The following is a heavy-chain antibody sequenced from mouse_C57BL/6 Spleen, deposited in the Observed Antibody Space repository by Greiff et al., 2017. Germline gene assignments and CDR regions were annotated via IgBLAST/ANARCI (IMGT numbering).Heavy chain of an antibody. CDR3: ASDYYYGSAAWFAY. J-gene: IGHJ3*01. Sequence: EVQVVESGPGLVKPSQSLSLTCSVTGYSITSGYYWNWIRQFPGNKLEWMGYISYDGSNNYNPSLKNRISITRDTSKNQFFLKLNSVTTEDTATYYCASDYYYGSAAWFAYWGQGTLVTVSA. CDR1: GYSITSGYY. V-gene: IGHV3-6*01. CDR2: ISYDGSN. D-gene: IGHD1-1*01.